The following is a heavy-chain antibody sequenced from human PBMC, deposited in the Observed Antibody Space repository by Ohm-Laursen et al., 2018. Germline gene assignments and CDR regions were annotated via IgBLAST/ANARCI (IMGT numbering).Heavy chain of an antibody. CDR3: ARVRGDI. CDR1: GYSISSGYY. J-gene: IGHJ4*02. CDR2: IYHSGST. D-gene: IGHD3-10*01. V-gene: IGHV4-38-2*01. Sequence: GTLSLTCAVSGYSISSGYYWGWIRQPPGKGLEWIGSIYHSGSTYYNPSLKSRVTISVDTSKNQFSLKLSSVTAADTAVYYCARVRGDIWGQGTLVTVSS.